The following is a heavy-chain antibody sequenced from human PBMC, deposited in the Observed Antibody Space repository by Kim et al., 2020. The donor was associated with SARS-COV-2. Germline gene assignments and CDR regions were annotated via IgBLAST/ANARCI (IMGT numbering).Heavy chain of an antibody. D-gene: IGHD2-15*01. Sequence: ASVKVSCKASGYTFTSYDINWVRQATGQGLEWMGWMNPNSGNTGYAQKFQGRVTMTRNTSISTAYMELSSLRSEDTAVYYCATPVIYCSGGSCYGSDAFDIWGQGTMVTVSS. J-gene: IGHJ3*02. V-gene: IGHV1-8*01. CDR2: MNPNSGNT. CDR1: GYTFTSYD. CDR3: ATPVIYCSGGSCYGSDAFDI.